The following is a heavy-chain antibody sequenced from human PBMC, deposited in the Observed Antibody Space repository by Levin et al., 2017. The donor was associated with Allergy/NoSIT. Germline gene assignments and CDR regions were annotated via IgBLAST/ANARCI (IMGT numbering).Heavy chain of an antibody. J-gene: IGHJ4*02. Sequence: GESLKISCAASGFTFSSYEMNWVRRAPGKGLEWVSYISSTGSTIYSADSVKGRFTISRDNAKNSLDLHMNSLRAEDTAVYYCARQLGNFWSGYNYFDYSGQGPLVTVSS. CDR3: ARQLGNFWSGYNYFDY. CDR1: GFTFSSYE. CDR2: ISSTGSTI. V-gene: IGHV3-48*03. D-gene: IGHD3-3*01.